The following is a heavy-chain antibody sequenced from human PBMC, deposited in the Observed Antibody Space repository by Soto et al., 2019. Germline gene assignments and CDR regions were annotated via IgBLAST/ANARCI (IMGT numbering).Heavy chain of an antibody. D-gene: IGHD2-15*01. J-gene: IGHJ6*02. V-gene: IGHV5-51*01. CDR1: GYRFTSYW. CDR3: GSHGRHYVMDV. CDR2: INPGDSDT. Sequence: GESLKISCKGSGYRFTSYWIGWVRQMPGKGLEWMGMINPGDSDTRYSPSFEGQVTISADKSISTAYLQWSSLKASDTAMFYCGSHGRHYVMDVWGQGTTVTVSS.